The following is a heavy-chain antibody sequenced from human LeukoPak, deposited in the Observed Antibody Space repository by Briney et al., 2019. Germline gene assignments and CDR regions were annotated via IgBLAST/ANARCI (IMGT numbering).Heavy chain of an antibody. CDR2: IYHSGST. CDR1: GYSICRGYS. V-gene: IGHV4-38-2*02. CDR3: ARGAYDYGDTAGD. Sequence: PSETLSPTRTVSGYSICRGYSGGWIRQPQGKGLEGIRYIYHSGSTNNNPPPNSRLTIIVDRSKNQYSPKLSSATAADTAVYYCARGAYDYGDTAGDWGQGTLVTVSS. D-gene: IGHD4/OR15-4a*01. J-gene: IGHJ4*02.